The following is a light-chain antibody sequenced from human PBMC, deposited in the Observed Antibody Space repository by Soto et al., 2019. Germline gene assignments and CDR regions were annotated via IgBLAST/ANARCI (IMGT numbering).Light chain of an antibody. V-gene: IGLV4-69*01. CDR2: LNSDGSH. CDR3: QTWGTGLGV. Sequence: QLVLTQSPSASASLGGSVKLTCTLSSGHSSYAIAWHQQQPEKGPRYLMKLNSDGSHSKGDGIPDRFSGSSSGAERYLTISSLQSEDEADYYCQTWGTGLGVFGGGTKLTVL. J-gene: IGLJ2*01. CDR1: SGHSSYA.